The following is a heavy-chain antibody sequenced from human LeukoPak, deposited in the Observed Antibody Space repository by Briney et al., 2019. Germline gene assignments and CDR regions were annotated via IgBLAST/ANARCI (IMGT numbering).Heavy chain of an antibody. CDR3: VRSLDY. V-gene: IGHV3-23*01. CDR2: ITGSGGFT. CDR1: GFPFSTYA. J-gene: IGHJ4*02. Sequence: GGSLRLSCAASGFPFSTYAMNWVRQAPGKGLEWVSVITGSGGFTQYADSVKGRFTISRDNSKNTVYLQMNSLRVEDTALYYCVRSLDYWGQGALVTVSS.